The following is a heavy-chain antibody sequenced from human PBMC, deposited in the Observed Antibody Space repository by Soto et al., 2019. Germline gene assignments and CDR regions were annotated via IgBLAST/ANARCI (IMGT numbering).Heavy chain of an antibody. J-gene: IGHJ6*02. CDR2: INSDGSST. CDR3: AKVSEGYVYYYYYGMDV. CDR1: GFTFSSYW. D-gene: IGHD5-12*01. Sequence: GGSLRLSCAASGFTFSSYWMHWVRQAPGKGLVWVSRINSDGSSTFYADSVKGRFTISRDNAKNTLYLQMNSLRAEDTAVYYCAKVSEGYVYYYYYGMDVWGQGTTVTVSS. V-gene: IGHV3-74*01.